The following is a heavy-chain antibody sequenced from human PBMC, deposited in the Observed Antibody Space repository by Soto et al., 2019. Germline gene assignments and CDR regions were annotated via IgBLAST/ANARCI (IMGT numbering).Heavy chain of an antibody. V-gene: IGHV4-30-2*01. CDR1: GGSISSGGYS. CDR2: IYHSGIT. J-gene: IGHJ6*02. Sequence: QLQLQESGSGLVKPSQTLSLTCAVSGGSISSGGYSWSWIRQPPGKCLEWIGYIYHSGITYYNPSLTSSGTRSVDRSKNQFPMKLSSVTAADTAVYYCARVPDVWGQGTTVTVSS. CDR3: ARVPDV.